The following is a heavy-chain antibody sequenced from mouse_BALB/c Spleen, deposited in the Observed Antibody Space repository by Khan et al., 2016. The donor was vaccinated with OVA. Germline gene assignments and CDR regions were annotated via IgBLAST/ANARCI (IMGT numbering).Heavy chain of an antibody. J-gene: IGHJ4*01. V-gene: IGHV2-6-1*01. CDR2: IWSDGSK. CDR1: GFSLTNNG. CDR3: ARANYYHYNIMDY. D-gene: IGHD2-1*01. Sequence: QVQLKESGPGLVAPSQSLSITCTISGFSLTNNGVHWVRQPPGKGLEWLVVIWSDGSKTYNSALKSRLTISKDNSKSQVFLKMNSLQTDDTAMYFCARANYYHYNIMDYWGQGTSVTVSS.